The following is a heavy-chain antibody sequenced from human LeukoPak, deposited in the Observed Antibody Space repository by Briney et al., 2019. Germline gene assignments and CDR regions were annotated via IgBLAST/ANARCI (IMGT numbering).Heavy chain of an antibody. CDR3: AREADDYNVWGSYRSGSGEFDY. D-gene: IGHD3-16*02. CDR1: GYTFTSYA. J-gene: IGHJ4*02. V-gene: IGHV1-3*01. CDR2: INAGNGNT. Sequence: ASVKVSCKASGYTFTSYAMHWVRQAPGQRLEWMGWINAGNGNTNYSQKFQGRVSITRDTSASTAYMELSSLRSEDTAVYYCAREADDYNVWGSYRSGSGEFDYWGQGTLVTVSS.